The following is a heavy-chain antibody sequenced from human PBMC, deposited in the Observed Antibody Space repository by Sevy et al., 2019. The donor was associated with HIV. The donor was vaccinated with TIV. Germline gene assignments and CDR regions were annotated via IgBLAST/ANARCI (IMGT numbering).Heavy chain of an antibody. CDR2: ICYTGRV. J-gene: IGHJ4*02. Sequence: SETLSLTCSVSGGSIGSYYWAWVRQPPGKGLEWIGNICYTGRVDYNHSLQSRVAMSVDTSKNQFSLALMSVTAADAAVYYCARSRFWGGYLDYWGQGALVTVSS. CDR3: ARSRFWGGYLDY. V-gene: IGHV4-59*13. CDR1: GGSIGSYY. D-gene: IGHD3-3*01.